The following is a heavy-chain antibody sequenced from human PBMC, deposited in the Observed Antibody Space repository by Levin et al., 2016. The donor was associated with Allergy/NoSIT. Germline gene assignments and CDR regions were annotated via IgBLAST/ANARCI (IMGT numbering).Heavy chain of an antibody. V-gene: IGHV4-39*01. D-gene: IGHD3-10*01. Sequence: WIRQPPGKGLEWIGSIYYSGSTYYNPSLKSRVTISVDTSKNQFSLKLSSVTAADTAVYYCVTSMVRGVIEAPGFDYWGQGTLVTVSS. CDR2: IYYSGST. J-gene: IGHJ4*02. CDR3: VTSMVRGVIEAPGFDY.